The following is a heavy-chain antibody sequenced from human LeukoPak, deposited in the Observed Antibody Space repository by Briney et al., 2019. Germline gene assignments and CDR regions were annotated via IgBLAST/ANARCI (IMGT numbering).Heavy chain of an antibody. CDR3: AKHWDY. J-gene: IGHJ4*02. CDR2: ISTSSSGK. CDR1: GFTFSTYS. Sequence: GGSLRLSCAASGFTFSTYSMNWVRQAPGKGLEWVSYISTSSSGKHYADSVKGRFTIYRDNSKNTLYLQMNSLRAEDTAIYYCAKHWDYWGQGTLVTVSS. V-gene: IGHV3-48*01.